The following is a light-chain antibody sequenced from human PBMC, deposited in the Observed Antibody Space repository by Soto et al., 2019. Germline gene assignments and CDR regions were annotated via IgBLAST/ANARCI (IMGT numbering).Light chain of an antibody. Sequence: EIVLTQSPGTLSLSPGERATLSCRATQTISSNYLAWYQQKPGQAPKLLIHGASTRATGIPDRFSGSGSGTDFTLTISRREPEDFTVYYCQLDGSSPQTFGQGTKREV. V-gene: IGKV3-20*01. CDR1: QTISSNY. CDR3: QLDGSSPQT. CDR2: GAS. J-gene: IGKJ1*01.